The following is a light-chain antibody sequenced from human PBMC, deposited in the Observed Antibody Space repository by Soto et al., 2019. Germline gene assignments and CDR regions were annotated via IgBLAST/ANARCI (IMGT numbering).Light chain of an antibody. Sequence: IVLTQFPATLSLSPGERATLSCRASQSVDRYLAWYQQKPGQAPRLLIYHVSTRATGIPARFSGSGSGTDFTLTITSLEPEDFALYSCQQRSDWPITFGQGTRLEIK. J-gene: IGKJ5*01. CDR1: QSVDRY. V-gene: IGKV3-11*01. CDR2: HVS. CDR3: QQRSDWPIT.